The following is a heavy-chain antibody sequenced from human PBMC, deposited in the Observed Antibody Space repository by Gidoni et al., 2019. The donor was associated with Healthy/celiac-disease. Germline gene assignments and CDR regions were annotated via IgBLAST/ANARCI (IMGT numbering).Heavy chain of an antibody. CDR3: AKSSTTMVRGVISNWFDP. CDR1: GFTFSSYA. CDR2: LSGSGGST. V-gene: IGHV3-23*01. D-gene: IGHD3-10*01. Sequence: EVQLLESGGGLVQPGGSLRLSCAASGFTFSSYAMSWVRQAPGKGLEWVSALSGSGGSTYYADSVKGRFTISRDNSKNTLYLQMNSLRAEDTAVYYCAKSSTTMVRGVISNWFDPWGQGTLITVSS. J-gene: IGHJ5*02.